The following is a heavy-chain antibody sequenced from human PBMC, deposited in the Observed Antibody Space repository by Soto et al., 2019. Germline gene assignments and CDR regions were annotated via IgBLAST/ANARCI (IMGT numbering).Heavy chain of an antibody. V-gene: IGHV3-23*01. Sequence: GGSLRLSCVESGFNLSTYAVAWVRQATGKGLEWVSSISGSGRGSRPYYADSVQGRFTISRDHSKHIVGLHMVSLRVVDTAVYYCTRESSLVSIVFDFWCPGNLVTV. CDR1: GFNLSTYA. CDR2: ISGSGRGSRP. D-gene: IGHD3-16*02. CDR3: TRESSLVSIVFDF. J-gene: IGHJ4*02.